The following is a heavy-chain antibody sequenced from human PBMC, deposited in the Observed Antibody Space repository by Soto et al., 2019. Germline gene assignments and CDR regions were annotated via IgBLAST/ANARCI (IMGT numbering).Heavy chain of an antibody. CDR3: ARDLYYGSGGYRWFDP. J-gene: IGHJ5*02. D-gene: IGHD3-16*02. V-gene: IGHV1-18*04. Sequence: ASVKVSCKASGYTFTSYGISWLRQAPGQGLEWMGWISGYNGNTNYVQKLQGRVTMTTDTSTSTAYMELRSLRSDDTAVYYCARDLYYGSGGYRWFDPWGQGTLVTVSS. CDR1: GYTFTSYG. CDR2: ISGYNGNT.